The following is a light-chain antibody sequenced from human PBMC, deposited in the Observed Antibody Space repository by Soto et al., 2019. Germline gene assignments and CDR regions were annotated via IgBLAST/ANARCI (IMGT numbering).Light chain of an antibody. CDR2: DDN. CDR1: NIGAYS. V-gene: IGLV3-21*02. J-gene: IGLJ1*01. CDR3: QVWNISTDHYV. Sequence: SYELTQPPSVSVAPGQTAKISCGGNNIGAYSVYWYKQSPGQAPVLVVYDDNDRPSGIPERFSGFNSENTATLTITRVEAGDEADYYCQVWNISTDHYVFGTGTKVTVL.